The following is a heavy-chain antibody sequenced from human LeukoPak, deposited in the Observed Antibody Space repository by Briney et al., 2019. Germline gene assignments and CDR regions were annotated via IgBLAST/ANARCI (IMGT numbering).Heavy chain of an antibody. V-gene: IGHV3-11*05. CDR3: AREVKAVPGDESFDY. Sequence: GGSLRLSCAASGLTFSDYYMSWIRQAPGKGLEWVSYISSSSSYTNYADSVKGRFTISRDNAKNSLYLQMNSLRAEDTAVYYCAREVKAVPGDESFDYWGQGTLVTVSS. CDR1: GLTFSDYY. J-gene: IGHJ4*02. CDR2: ISSSSSYT. D-gene: IGHD6-19*01.